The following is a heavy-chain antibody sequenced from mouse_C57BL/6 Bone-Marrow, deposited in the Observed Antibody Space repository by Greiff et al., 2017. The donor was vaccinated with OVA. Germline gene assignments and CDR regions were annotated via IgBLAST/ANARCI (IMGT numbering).Heavy chain of an antibody. CDR3: ARSYYGSSSWFAY. J-gene: IGHJ3*01. CDR2: IYPGSGST. V-gene: IGHV1-55*01. Sequence: VQLQQPGAELVKPGASVKMSCKASGYTFTSYWITWVKQRPGQGLEWIGDIYPGSGSTNYNEKFKSKATLTVDTSSSTAYMQLSSLTSEDSAVYYCARSYYGSSSWFAYWGKGTLVTVSA. CDR1: GYTFTSYW. D-gene: IGHD1-1*01.